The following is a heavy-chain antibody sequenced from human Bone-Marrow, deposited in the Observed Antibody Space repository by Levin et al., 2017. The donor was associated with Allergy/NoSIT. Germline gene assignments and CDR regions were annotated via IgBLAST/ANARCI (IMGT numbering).Heavy chain of an antibody. CDR2: VTSRGNSYSS. Sequence: GGSLRLSCAGTGFTFSDHYIDWVRQAPGKGLEWVGRVTSRGNSYSSEYAASVRGRFTISRDDSENSVYLQMNSLKTEDTALYYCAKATQWLGGFDYWGQGTLVTVSS. CDR1: GFTFSDHY. J-gene: IGHJ4*02. CDR3: AKATQWLGGFDY. D-gene: IGHD6-19*01. V-gene: IGHV3-72*01.